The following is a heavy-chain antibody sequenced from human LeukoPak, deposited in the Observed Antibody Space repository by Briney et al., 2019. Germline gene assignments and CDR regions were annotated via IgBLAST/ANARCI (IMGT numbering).Heavy chain of an antibody. CDR2: IYYSGST. Sequence: SETLSLTCTVSGGSISSSSYYWGWIRQPPGKELEWIGSIYYSGSTYYNPSLKSRVTISVGTSKNQFSLKLSSVTAEDTAVYYCARQKPATDIPNWFDPWGQGTLVTVSS. CDR1: GGSISSSSYY. CDR3: ARQKPATDIPNWFDP. V-gene: IGHV4-39*01. J-gene: IGHJ5*02. D-gene: IGHD6-13*01.